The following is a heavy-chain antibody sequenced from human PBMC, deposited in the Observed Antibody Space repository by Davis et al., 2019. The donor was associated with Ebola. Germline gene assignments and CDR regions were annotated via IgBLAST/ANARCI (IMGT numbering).Heavy chain of an antibody. Sequence: GESLKISCAGSGFTFSSHWMHWVRQGPGEGLVWVSRINTDETYTSYADSVKGRFTISRDNAKNTLYLQMNSLRAEDTAVYYCVRASHHLLLYYFDYWGQGILVTVSS. J-gene: IGHJ4*02. V-gene: IGHV3-74*01. D-gene: IGHD3-22*01. CDR1: GFTFSSHW. CDR2: INTDETYT. CDR3: VRASHHLLLYYFDY.